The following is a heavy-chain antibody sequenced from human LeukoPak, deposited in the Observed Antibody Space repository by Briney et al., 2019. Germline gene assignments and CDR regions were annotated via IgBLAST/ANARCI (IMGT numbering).Heavy chain of an antibody. CDR1: GFTFSSYA. CDR3: AKNRETTASGTFDY. J-gene: IGHJ4*02. CDR2: ISGSGGST. D-gene: IGHD6-13*01. Sequence: ASGFTFSSYAMSWVRQAPGMGLEWVSAISGSGGSTYYADSVKGRFTISRDNSNNTLYLQMNSLRAEDTGVYYCAKNRETTASGTFDYWGQGTLVTVSS. V-gene: IGHV3-23*01.